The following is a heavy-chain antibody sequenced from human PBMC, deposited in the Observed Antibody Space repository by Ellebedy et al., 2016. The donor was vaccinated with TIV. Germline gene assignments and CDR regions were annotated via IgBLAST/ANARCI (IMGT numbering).Heavy chain of an antibody. Sequence: ASVKVSCKASGYTFTSYGISWVRQAPGQGLEWMGWINPNSGCTNYAQKFQGRVTMTRDTSISTAYMELSRLRSDDTAVYYCTRDSNWNDLLPDYWGQGTLVTVSS. CDR3: TRDSNWNDLLPDY. V-gene: IGHV1-2*02. CDR1: GYTFTSYG. D-gene: IGHD1-1*01. CDR2: INPNSGCT. J-gene: IGHJ4*02.